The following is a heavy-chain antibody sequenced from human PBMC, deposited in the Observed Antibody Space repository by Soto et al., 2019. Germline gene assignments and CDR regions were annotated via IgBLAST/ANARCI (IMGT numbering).Heavy chain of an antibody. J-gene: IGHJ4*02. Sequence: PGGSLRLSCAASGFTFSSYAMSWVRQAPGKGLEWVSAISASGGATYYADPVKGRFTISRDNSKNTLYVQMNSLRAEDTAVYYCATDLQGNWNPDYWGQGTLVTVSS. CDR3: ATDLQGNWNPDY. CDR2: ISASGGAT. V-gene: IGHV3-23*01. CDR1: GFTFSSYA. D-gene: IGHD1-1*01.